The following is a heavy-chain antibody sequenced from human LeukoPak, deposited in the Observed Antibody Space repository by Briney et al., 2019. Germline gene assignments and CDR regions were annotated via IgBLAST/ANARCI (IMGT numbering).Heavy chain of an antibody. Sequence: GGSLRLSCAASGFTFSNDAMSWVRQAPGKGLEWVSIVSGNGGVTFYADSVKGRFTISRDNSKNTLYLQMNSLRAEDTAVYYCAKDLGPHYYDSSGYSSGAFDIWGQGTMVTVSS. CDR3: AKDLGPHYYDSSGYSSGAFDI. CDR1: GFTFSNDA. CDR2: VSGNGGVT. D-gene: IGHD3-22*01. J-gene: IGHJ3*02. V-gene: IGHV3-23*01.